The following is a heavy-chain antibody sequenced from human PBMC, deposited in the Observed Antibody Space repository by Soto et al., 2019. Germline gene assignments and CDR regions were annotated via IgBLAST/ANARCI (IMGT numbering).Heavy chain of an antibody. J-gene: IGHJ4*02. D-gene: IGHD3-22*01. CDR3: ARVITMIVSVPTPFDY. Sequence: GGSLRLSCAASGFTFSSYAMHWVRQAPGKGLEWVAVISYDGSNKYYADSVKGRFTISRDNSKNTLYLQMNSLRAEDTALYYCARVITMIVSVPTPFDYWGQGTLVTVSS. CDR2: ISYDGSNK. CDR1: GFTFSSYA. V-gene: IGHV3-30-3*01.